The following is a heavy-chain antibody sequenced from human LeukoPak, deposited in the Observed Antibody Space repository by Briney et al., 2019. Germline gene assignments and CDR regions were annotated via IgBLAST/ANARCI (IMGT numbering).Heavy chain of an antibody. CDR2: IRYDGSNK. CDR3: AKGSRCSSTSCYMFDFDY. J-gene: IGHJ4*02. CDR1: GFTFSSYG. Sequence: GGSLRLSCAASGFTFSSYGMHWVRQAPGKGLEWVAFIRYDGSNKYYADSVKGRFTISRDNSKNTLCMQMNSLRADDTAVYYCAKGSRCSSTSCYMFDFDYWGQGTLVTVSS. D-gene: IGHD2-2*02. V-gene: IGHV3-30*02.